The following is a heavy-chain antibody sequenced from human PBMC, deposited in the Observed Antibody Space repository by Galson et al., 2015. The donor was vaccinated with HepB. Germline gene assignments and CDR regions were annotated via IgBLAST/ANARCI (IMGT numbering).Heavy chain of an antibody. V-gene: IGHV3-30*04. Sequence: SLRLSCAASGFSFSSHSFHWVRQAPGKGLKWLAGILSDGRNRYYAASVEGRFTISRDNSRNMLYLQMDSLRPEDTAVYYCARVGDVDQFSDDYWGQGTLVAVSS. J-gene: IGHJ4*02. CDR3: ARVGDVDQFSDDY. CDR1: GFSFSSHS. D-gene: IGHD2-2*01. CDR2: ILSDGRNR.